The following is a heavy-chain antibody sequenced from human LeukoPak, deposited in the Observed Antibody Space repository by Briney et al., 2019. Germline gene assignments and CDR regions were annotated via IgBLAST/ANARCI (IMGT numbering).Heavy chain of an antibody. J-gene: IGHJ6*03. CDR3: AIDGSGWEYSSSWSNNYYYYYYYMYV. Sequence: PSETLSLTCTVSGGSISSYYWSWIRQPAGKGLEWIGRIYTSGSTNYNPSLKSRVTMSVDTSKNQFSLKLSSVTAADTAVYYCAIDGSGWEYSSSWSNNYYYYYYYMYVWGKGTTVTVSS. CDR1: GGSISSYY. V-gene: IGHV4-4*07. CDR2: IYTSGST. D-gene: IGHD6-13*01.